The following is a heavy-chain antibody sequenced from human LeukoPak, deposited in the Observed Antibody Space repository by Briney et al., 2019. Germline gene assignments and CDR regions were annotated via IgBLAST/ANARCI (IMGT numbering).Heavy chain of an antibody. D-gene: IGHD1-26*01. V-gene: IGHV1-18*01. J-gene: IGHJ4*02. CDR2: ISAYNGNT. CDR3: ARDWGIVGAPGGSDY. CDR1: GYTFSSYG. Sequence: GASVKVSCKASGYTFSSYGISWVRQAPGQGLEWMGWISAYNGNTNYAQKLQGRVTMTTDTSTSTAYMELRSLRSDDTAVYYRARDWGIVGAPGGSDYWGQGTLVTVSS.